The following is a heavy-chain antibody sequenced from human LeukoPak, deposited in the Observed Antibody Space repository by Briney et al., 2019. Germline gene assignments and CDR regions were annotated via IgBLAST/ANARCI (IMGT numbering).Heavy chain of an antibody. CDR1: GDSTSVFS. J-gene: IGHJ5*02. D-gene: IGHD3-3*01. CDR3: ARVFRGAVTSNWFDP. CDR2: ISSSGTS. Sequence: SETPSLTCTVSGDSTSVFSWTWTRQSPRKALVCVWFISSSGTSHYSPSLESRVTFSLDTSKSQFSLSLKSVTAADTAVYYCARVFRGAVTSNWFDPWGQGILVTVSS. V-gene: IGHV4-59*01.